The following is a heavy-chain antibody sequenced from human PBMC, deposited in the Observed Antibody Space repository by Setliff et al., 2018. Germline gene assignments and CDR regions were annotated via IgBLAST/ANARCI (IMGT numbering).Heavy chain of an antibody. D-gene: IGHD4-17*01. V-gene: IGHV3-11*04. CDR2: ISRGGNTI. CDR1: GFTFSDYY. CDR3: SYALYFDY. J-gene: IGHJ4*02. Sequence: GVSLRLSCAASGFTFSDYYMTWIRQAPGKGLEWVSYISRGGNTIYYADSVKGRFTISRDNAKNSLYLQMNSLRAEDTAVYYCSYALYFDYWGQGTLVTVSS.